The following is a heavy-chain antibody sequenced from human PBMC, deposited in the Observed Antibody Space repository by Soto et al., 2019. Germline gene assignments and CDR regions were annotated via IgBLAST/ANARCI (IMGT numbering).Heavy chain of an antibody. V-gene: IGHV1-18*01. Sequence: ASVKVSCKASGYTFTSYGISWVRQAPGQGLEWMGWISAYNGNTNYAQKLQGRVTMTTDASTSTVYMELSSLRSEDTAVYYCARADNWNDASAFDIWGQGTMVTVSS. CDR1: GYTFTSYG. CDR3: ARADNWNDASAFDI. CDR2: ISAYNGNT. D-gene: IGHD1-20*01. J-gene: IGHJ3*02.